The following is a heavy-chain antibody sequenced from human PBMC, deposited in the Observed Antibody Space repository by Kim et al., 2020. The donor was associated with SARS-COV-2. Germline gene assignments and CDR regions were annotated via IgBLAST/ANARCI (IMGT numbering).Heavy chain of an antibody. D-gene: IGHD3-16*01. J-gene: IGHJ4*02. V-gene: IGHV3-30*04. CDR2: ISYDGSNK. Sequence: GGSLRLSCAASGFTFSSYAMHWVRQAPGKGLEWVAVISYDGSNKYYVDSVKGRFTISRDNSKNTLYLQMNSLRAEDTAVYYCARVWIMITFGEPYYFDYWGQGTLVTVSS. CDR3: ARVWIMITFGEPYYFDY. CDR1: GFTFSSYA.